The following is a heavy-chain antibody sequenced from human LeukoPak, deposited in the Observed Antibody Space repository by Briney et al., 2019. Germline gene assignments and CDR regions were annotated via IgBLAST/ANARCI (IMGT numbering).Heavy chain of an antibody. CDR3: ATPYSYGFSNAFDI. J-gene: IGHJ3*02. CDR1: GGTFSSYA. D-gene: IGHD5-18*01. V-gene: IGHV1-69*01. CDR2: IIPIFGTA. Sequence: SVKVSCKASGGTFSSYAISWVRQAPGQGLEWMGGIIPIFGTANYAQKFQGRVTITAGESTSTAYMELSSLRSEDTAVYYCATPYSYGFSNAFDIWGQGTMVTVSS.